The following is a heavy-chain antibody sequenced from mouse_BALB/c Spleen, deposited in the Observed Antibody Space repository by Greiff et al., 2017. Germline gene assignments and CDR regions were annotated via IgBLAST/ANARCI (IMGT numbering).Heavy chain of an antibody. CDR2: IWSGGST. CDR3: ARSYGNYEAWFAY. Sequence: VQLQQSGPGLVQPSQSLSITCTVSGFSLTSYGVHWVRQSPGKGLEWLGVIWSGGSTDYNAAFISRLSISKDNSKSQVFFKMNSLQADDTAIYYCARSYGNYEAWFAYWGQGTLVTVSA. V-gene: IGHV2-4-1*01. J-gene: IGHJ3*01. D-gene: IGHD2-1*01. CDR1: GFSLTSYG.